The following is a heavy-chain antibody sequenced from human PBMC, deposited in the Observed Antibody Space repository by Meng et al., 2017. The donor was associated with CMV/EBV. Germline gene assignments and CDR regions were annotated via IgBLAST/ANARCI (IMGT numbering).Heavy chain of an antibody. V-gene: IGHV1-18*01. CDR3: AMGGEYGDYHDPFDY. CDR2: ISADNQNT. CDR1: GNIFTKNG. Sequence: ASAKVFCKAPGNIFTKNGISWLRQAPGQRLEWMGWISADNQNTNLVQRFQGRVTMTIETSTNTAYVELRSLRSDDTAVYYCAMGGEYGDYHDPFDYWGQGTLVTVSS. D-gene: IGHD4-17*01. J-gene: IGHJ4*02.